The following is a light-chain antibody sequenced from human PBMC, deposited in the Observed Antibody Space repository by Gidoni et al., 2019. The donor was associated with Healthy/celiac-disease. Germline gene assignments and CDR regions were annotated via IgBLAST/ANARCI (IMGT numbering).Light chain of an antibody. CDR1: QSRLHSNGYNY. V-gene: IGKV2-28*01. J-gene: IGKJ5*01. CDR2: LGS. CDR3: MQALHTPT. Sequence: EMVMTQSPLSLPVTPGEPASISCRSSQSRLHSNGYNYLDWYRQKPGQSPQLLFYLGSTRASGVPYRFSGCGSGTDFTLKISRVEAEDVGVYYCMQALHTPTFXQXTRLEIK.